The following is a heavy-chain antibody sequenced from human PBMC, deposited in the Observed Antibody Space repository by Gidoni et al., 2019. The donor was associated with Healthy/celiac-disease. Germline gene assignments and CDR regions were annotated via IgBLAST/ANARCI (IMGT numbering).Heavy chain of an antibody. D-gene: IGHD5-12*01. Sequence: QVQLVESRGGVVQPGRSLRLSCAASGFTFSSYAMHWVRQAPGKGLEWVAVISYDGSNKYYADSVKGRFTISRDNSKNTLYLQMNSLRAEDTAVYYCARSLRGDSGYKFWGQGTLVTVSS. CDR3: ARSLRGDSGYKF. J-gene: IGHJ4*02. V-gene: IGHV3-30-3*01. CDR1: GFTFSSYA. CDR2: ISYDGSNK.